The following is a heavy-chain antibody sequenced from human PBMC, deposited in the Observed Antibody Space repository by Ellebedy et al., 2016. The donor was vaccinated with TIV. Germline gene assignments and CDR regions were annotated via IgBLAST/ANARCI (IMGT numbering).Heavy chain of an antibody. Sequence: GESLKISCAASGFTFSSYGMHWVRQAPGKGLEWLAVISIDGSNKYYADSVKGRFTISRDNAKNTLYLQMNSLRAEDTATYFCARGGERHFDYWGQGILVTVSS. CDR2: ISIDGSNK. CDR1: GFTFSSYG. V-gene: IGHV3-30*03. D-gene: IGHD4-17*01. CDR3: ARGGERHFDY. J-gene: IGHJ4*02.